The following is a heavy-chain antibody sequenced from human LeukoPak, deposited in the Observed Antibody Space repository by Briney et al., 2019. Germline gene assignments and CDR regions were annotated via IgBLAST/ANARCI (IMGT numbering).Heavy chain of an antibody. Sequence: GGSLRLSCAASGFTFSDYEMNWVRQAPGKGLEWVSYISSGGGTIYYADSVKGRFTISRDNAKKSVYLQMNSLRAEDTAVYYCARVRLYMDAWGKGTTVTVSS. J-gene: IGHJ6*03. CDR3: ARVRLYMDA. V-gene: IGHV3-48*03. CDR2: ISSGGGTI. CDR1: GFTFSDYE.